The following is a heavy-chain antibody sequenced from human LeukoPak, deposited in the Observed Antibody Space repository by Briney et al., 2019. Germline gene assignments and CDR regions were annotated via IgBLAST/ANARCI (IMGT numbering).Heavy chain of an antibody. CDR3: AGYYDPPWYYFDY. V-gene: IGHV1-18*01. J-gene: IGHJ4*02. Sequence: ASVKVSCKASGYTFTSYGISWVRQAPGQGLEWMGWISAYNGNTNYAQKLQGRVTITADESTSTAYMELSSLRSEDTAVYYCAGYYDPPWYYFDYWGQGTLVTVSS. CDR2: ISAYNGNT. D-gene: IGHD3-3*01. CDR1: GYTFTSYG.